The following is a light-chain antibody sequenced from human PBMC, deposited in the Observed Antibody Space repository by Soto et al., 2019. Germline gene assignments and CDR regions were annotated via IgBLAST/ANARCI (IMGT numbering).Light chain of an antibody. Sequence: EIVLTQSPGTLSLSQGERATLSCRASQSVSNNYLAWYQQKPGQAPRLLIYGASNRATGIPDRFSGSGSGTDFTLTISRLEPEDFAVYYCQHYDSLPTTFGQGTLLEI. CDR3: QHYDSLPTT. CDR2: GAS. CDR1: QSVSNNY. J-gene: IGKJ5*01. V-gene: IGKV3-20*01.